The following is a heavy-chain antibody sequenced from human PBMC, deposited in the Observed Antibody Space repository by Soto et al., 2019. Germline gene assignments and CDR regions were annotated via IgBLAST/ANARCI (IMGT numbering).Heavy chain of an antibody. CDR2: IYYSGST. CDR1: GGSISSGGYY. J-gene: IGHJ5*02. CDR3: ARDQAVTTSNWFDP. V-gene: IGHV4-31*03. D-gene: IGHD4-4*01. Sequence: SETLSLTCTVSGGSISSGGYYWSWIRQHPGKGLEWIGYIYYSGSTYYNPSLKSRVTISVDTSKNQFSLKLSSVTAADTAVYYCARDQAVTTSNWFDPWGQGTLVTVSS.